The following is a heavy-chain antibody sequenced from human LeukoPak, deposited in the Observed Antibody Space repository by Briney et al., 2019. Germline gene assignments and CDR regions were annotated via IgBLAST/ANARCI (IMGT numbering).Heavy chain of an antibody. CDR2: ISYDGSNK. V-gene: IGHV3-30*18. D-gene: IGHD6-13*01. J-gene: IGHJ3*02. CDR1: GFTFSSYG. CDR3: AKRNPRVGESSSWSLAFDI. Sequence: PGGSLRLSCAASGFTFSSYGMHWVRQAPGKGLEWVAVISYDGSNKYYADSVKGRFTISRDNSKNTLYLQMNSLRAEDTAVYYCAKRNPRVGESSSWSLAFDIWGQGTMVTVSS.